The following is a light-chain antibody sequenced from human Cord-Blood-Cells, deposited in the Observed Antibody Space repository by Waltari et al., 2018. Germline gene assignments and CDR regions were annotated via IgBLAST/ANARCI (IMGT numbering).Light chain of an antibody. Sequence: DIVMTQSLLSMLVLPREPASITCSSCQSFLHRNGYNSLYWYLHKPEQSPQLLIYLGSNWASWVPDRFSGSGPGTDFTLKISRVEAEEVGVYYCLQALRTPITFGQGTRLEIK. V-gene: IGKV2-28*01. CDR3: LQALRTPIT. J-gene: IGKJ5*01. CDR2: LGS. CDR1: QSFLHRNGYNS.